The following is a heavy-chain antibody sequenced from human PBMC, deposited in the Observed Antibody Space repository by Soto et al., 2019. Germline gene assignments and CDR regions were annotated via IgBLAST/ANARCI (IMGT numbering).Heavy chain of an antibody. Sequence: EVRLVESGGGLVQPGGSLRISCAASGFIVSSNYMTWVRQAPGKGLEWVSLLYSGGATHYAASVKGRFTISSHSSQNTLFLQMNSLRTEDTATYYCVRGRYGSEIHWGQGTKVTVSS. D-gene: IGHD3-10*01. CDR2: LYSGGAT. J-gene: IGHJ4*02. CDR1: GFIVSSNY. CDR3: VRGRYGSEIH. V-gene: IGHV3-53*04.